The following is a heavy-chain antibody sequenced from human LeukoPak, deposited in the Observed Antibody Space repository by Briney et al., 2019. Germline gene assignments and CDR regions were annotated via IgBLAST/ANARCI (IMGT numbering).Heavy chain of an antibody. D-gene: IGHD1-7*01. CDR3: ARYLGELHYFDY. Sequence: PSETLSLTCTVSGGSISSYYWSWIRQSAGKGLEWIGRIYVSGSTNYSPSLKSRVTLSVDTSKNQFSLKLSSVTAADTAVYYCARYLGELHYFDYSGQGILVTVSS. CDR2: IYVSGST. J-gene: IGHJ4*02. CDR1: GGSISSYY. V-gene: IGHV4-4*07.